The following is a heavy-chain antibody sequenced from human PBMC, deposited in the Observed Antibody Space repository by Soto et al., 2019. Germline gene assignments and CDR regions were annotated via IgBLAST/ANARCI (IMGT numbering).Heavy chain of an antibody. Sequence: GSLRLSCAASGFTFSSYGMHWVRQAPGKGLEWVAVIWYDGSNKYYADSVKGRFTISRDNSKNTLYLQMNSLRAEDTAVYYCARDIYYDLDLGYYGMDVWGQGTTVPVSS. J-gene: IGHJ6*02. V-gene: IGHV3-33*01. CDR3: ARDIYYDLDLGYYGMDV. CDR2: IWYDGSNK. D-gene: IGHD3-22*01. CDR1: GFTFSSYG.